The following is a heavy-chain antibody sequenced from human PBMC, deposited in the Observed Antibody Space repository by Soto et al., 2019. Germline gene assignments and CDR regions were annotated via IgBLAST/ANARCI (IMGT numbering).Heavy chain of an antibody. J-gene: IGHJ4*02. D-gene: IGHD3-10*01. Sequence: ASVKVSCKASGYTFTGYYMHWVRQAPGQGLEWMGWLNPNSGGADYAQKFQGWVTMTRDTSISTAYMELSRLRSDDTAVYYCARGFGATGDSVLGYWGQGTLVTVSS. CDR2: LNPNSGGA. V-gene: IGHV1-2*04. CDR3: ARGFGATGDSVLGY. CDR1: GYTFTGYY.